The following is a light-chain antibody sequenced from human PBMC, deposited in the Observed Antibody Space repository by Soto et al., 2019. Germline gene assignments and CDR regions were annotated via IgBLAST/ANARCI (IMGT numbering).Light chain of an antibody. CDR3: AAWDDSLSGRV. J-gene: IGLJ1*01. CDR1: SSNIGSNY. CDR2: SNN. Sequence: QSVLPQPPSSSGTPGQRVTISCSGSSSNIGSNYVYWYQQLPGTAPKLLIYSNNQRPSGVPDRFSGSKSGTSASLAISGLRSEDEADYYCAAWDDSLSGRVFGTGTKVTV. V-gene: IGLV1-47*02.